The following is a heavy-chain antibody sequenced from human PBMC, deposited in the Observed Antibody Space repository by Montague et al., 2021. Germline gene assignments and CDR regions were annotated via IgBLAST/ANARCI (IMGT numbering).Heavy chain of an antibody. D-gene: IGHD2-2*01. CDR2: TYYRSKRYN. CDR3: ARIPVGSKYYFDF. Sequence: CAISGDSVASKIATWSWDRQSPARDLQWLGRTYYRSKRYNDYAESVKSRITIDPDTSKHQFSLHLNSVTPEDTAVYYCARIPVGSKYYFDFWGQGTLVTVSS. J-gene: IGHJ4*02. V-gene: IGHV6-1*01. CDR1: GDSVASKIAT.